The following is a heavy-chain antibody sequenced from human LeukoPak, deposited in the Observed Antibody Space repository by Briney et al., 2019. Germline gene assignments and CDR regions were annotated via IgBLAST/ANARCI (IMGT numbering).Heavy chain of an antibody. CDR3: AQKGRVVTAIPGYFDY. D-gene: IGHD2-21*02. J-gene: IGHJ4*02. Sequence: GGSLRLSCAASGFTFSNAWMSWVRQAPGKGLEWVSAISGSGGSTYYADSVKGRFTISRDNSKNTLYLQMNSLRAEDTAVYYCAQKGRVVTAIPGYFDYWGQGTLVTVSS. CDR1: GFTFSNAW. CDR2: ISGSGGST. V-gene: IGHV3-23*01.